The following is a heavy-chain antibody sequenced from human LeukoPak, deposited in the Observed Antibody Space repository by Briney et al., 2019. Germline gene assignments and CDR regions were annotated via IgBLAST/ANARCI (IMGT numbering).Heavy chain of an antibody. J-gene: IGHJ4*02. CDR1: GFTFRNYV. V-gene: IGHV3-23*01. D-gene: IGHD6-19*01. CDR3: AKQSRSSGWYPIDY. CDR2: ISGSGGST. Sequence: PGGSLRLSCVASGFTFRNYVMSWVRQAPGKGLEWVSAISGSGGSTYYADSVEGRFTISRDNSKNTLYLQMNSLRAEDTAVYYCAKQSRSSGWYPIDYWGQGTLVTVSS.